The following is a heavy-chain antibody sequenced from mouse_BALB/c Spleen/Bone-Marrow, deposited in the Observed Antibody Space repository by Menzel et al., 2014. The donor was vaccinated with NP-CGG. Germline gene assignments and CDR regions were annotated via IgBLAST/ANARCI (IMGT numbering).Heavy chain of an antibody. CDR2: INPGSGGT. CDR1: GYAFTNYL. Sequence: QVQLQQSGAELVRPGTSVKVSCKASGYAFTNYLIEWVKQRPGQGLEWIGVINPGSGGTNYNEKFKGKATLTADKSSSTAYMRLSSLTSDDSAVYFCAGWDYAMDYWGQGTSVTVSS. J-gene: IGHJ4*01. V-gene: IGHV1-54*01. CDR3: AGWDYAMDY.